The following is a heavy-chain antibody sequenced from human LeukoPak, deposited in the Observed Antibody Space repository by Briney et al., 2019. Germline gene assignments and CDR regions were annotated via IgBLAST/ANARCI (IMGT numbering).Heavy chain of an antibody. J-gene: IGHJ4*02. CDR1: GFIFGGYA. CDR3: ARGFNDFWSGSQLEY. Sequence: GGSLRLSCAASGFIFGGYAMHWVRQAPGKGLQWLAVISYDGGKTYYADSVEGRFTISRDNSKSTVYLEINSLRSVDTAIYYCARGFNDFWSGSQLEYWGQGTLVTVSS. V-gene: IGHV3-30-3*01. D-gene: IGHD3-3*01. CDR2: ISYDGGKT.